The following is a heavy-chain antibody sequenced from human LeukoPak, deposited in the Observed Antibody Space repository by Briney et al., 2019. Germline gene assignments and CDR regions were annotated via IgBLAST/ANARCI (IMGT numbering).Heavy chain of an antibody. V-gene: IGHV4-39*01. CDR3: ARQWLVRGKLDYFDY. CDR2: IYYSGNT. D-gene: IGHD6-19*01. CDR1: GGPISSSNYY. Sequence: PSETLSLTCTVSGGPISSSNYYWDWIRQPPGKGLEWIGNIYYSGNTYYNPSLKSRVTISVDRSKNQFSLKLTSVTAADTAVYYCARQWLVRGKLDYFDYWGQGTLVTVSS. J-gene: IGHJ4*02.